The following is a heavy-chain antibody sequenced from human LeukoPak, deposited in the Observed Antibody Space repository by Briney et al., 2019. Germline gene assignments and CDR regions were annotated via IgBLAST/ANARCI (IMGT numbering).Heavy chain of an antibody. J-gene: IGHJ4*02. D-gene: IGHD3-22*01. V-gene: IGHV1-18*01. CDR2: ISAYNGNT. CDR3: VRAYYDSSGYYYRGDY. CDR1: GYTFTSYG. Sequence: ASVKVSCKASGYTFTSYGISWVRQAPGQGLEWMGWISAYNGNTNYAQKLQGRVTMTTDTSTSTAYMELRSLRSDDTAVYYCVRAYYDSSGYYYRGDYWGQGTLVTVSS.